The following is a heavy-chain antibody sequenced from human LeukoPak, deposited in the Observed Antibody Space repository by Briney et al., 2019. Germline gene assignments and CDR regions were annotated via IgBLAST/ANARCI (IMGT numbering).Heavy chain of an antibody. CDR3: AKSPAPHSSGPYCFDY. Sequence: GGSLRLSCAASGFTFSTYGMSWVRQAPGKGLEWVSAISGSGSSTYYADSVKGRFTISRDNSKNTLYLQMNSLRAEDTAVYYCAKSPAPHSSGPYCFDYWGQGTLVTVSS. D-gene: IGHD3-22*01. CDR2: ISGSGSST. J-gene: IGHJ4*02. V-gene: IGHV3-23*01. CDR1: GFTFSTYG.